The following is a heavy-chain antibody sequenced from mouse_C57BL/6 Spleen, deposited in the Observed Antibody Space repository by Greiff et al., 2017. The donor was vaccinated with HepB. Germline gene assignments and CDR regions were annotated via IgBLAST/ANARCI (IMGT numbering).Heavy chain of an antibody. CDR2: IDPSDSYT. J-gene: IGHJ2*01. CDR3: ARGAAQVFEDY. Sequence: QVQLQQPGAELVRPGTSVKLSCKASGYTFTSYWMHWVKQRPGQGLEWIGVIDPSDSYTNYNQKFKGKATLTVDTSSSTAYMQLSSLTSEDSAVYYCARGAAQVFEDYWGQGTTLTVSS. D-gene: IGHD3-2*02. V-gene: IGHV1-59*01. CDR1: GYTFTSYW.